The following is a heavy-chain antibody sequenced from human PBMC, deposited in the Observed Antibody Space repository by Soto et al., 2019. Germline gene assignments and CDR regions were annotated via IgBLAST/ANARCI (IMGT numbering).Heavy chain of an antibody. J-gene: IGHJ6*03. CDR3: ATYYGDYRGYYYYYMDV. CDR1: GFTFSDYY. V-gene: IGHV3-11*01. Sequence: LRLSCAASGFTFSDYYMSWIRQAPVKGLEWVSYISSSGSTIYYADSVKGRFTISRDNAKNSLYLQMNSLRAEDTAVYYCATYYGDYRGYYYYYMDVWGKGTTVTVSS. CDR2: ISSSGSTI. D-gene: IGHD4-17*01.